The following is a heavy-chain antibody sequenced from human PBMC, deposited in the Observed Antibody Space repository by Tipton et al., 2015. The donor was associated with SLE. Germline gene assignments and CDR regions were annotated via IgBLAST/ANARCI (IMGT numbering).Heavy chain of an antibody. CDR3: ARQTDLGTFDI. D-gene: IGHD7-27*01. Sequence: QLVQSGIEVKKPGESLEISCKGFGYTFTDYWIGWVRQMPGKGLEWMGIIYPGDSETRYSPSFQGQVTISADKSISTAYLQCSLKASDTAMYYCARQTDLGTFDIWGQGTMVTVSS. J-gene: IGHJ3*02. CDR2: IYPGDSET. CDR1: GYTFTDYW. V-gene: IGHV5-51*01.